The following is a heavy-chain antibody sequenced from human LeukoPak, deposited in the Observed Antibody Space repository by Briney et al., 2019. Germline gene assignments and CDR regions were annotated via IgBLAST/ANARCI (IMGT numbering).Heavy chain of an antibody. CDR3: ARQLTYYYDSSGYISPYFDY. Sequence: PSETLSLTRTVSGGSISSGDYYWSWIRQPPGKGLEWIGYIYYSGSTYYNPSLKSRVTISVDTSKNQFSLKLSSVTAADTAVYYCARQLTYYYDSSGYISPYFDYWGQGTLVTVSS. CDR1: GGSISSGDYY. J-gene: IGHJ4*02. CDR2: IYYSGST. D-gene: IGHD3-22*01. V-gene: IGHV4-30-4*01.